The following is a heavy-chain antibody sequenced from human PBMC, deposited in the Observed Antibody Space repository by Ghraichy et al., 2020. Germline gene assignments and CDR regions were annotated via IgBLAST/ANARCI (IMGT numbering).Heavy chain of an antibody. Sequence: GGSLRLSCAASGFTFSSYAMSWVRQAPGKGLEWVSAISGSGGSTYYADSVKGRFTISRDNSKNTLYLQMNSLRAEDTAVYYCAKDRPLPGGTLSAGGFDWSDPWSQGTLVTVSS. CDR2: ISGSGGST. CDR3: AKDRPLPGGTLSAGGFDWSDP. J-gene: IGHJ5*02. CDR1: GFTFSSYA. V-gene: IGHV3-23*01. D-gene: IGHD3-10*01.